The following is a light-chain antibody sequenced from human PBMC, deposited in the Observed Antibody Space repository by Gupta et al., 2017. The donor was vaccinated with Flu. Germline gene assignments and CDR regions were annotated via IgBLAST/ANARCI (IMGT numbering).Light chain of an antibody. CDR1: QSISSY. V-gene: IGKV1-39*01. J-gene: IGKJ4*01. Sequence: DIPMTPSPSSLSASVGDRVTITCRASQSISSYLNWYQQKPGKAPKLLIYAASSLQSGVPSRFSGSGSGTDFTLTISSRQPEDFATYYCQQRDSTPPITFGGGTRLEIK. CDR2: AAS. CDR3: QQRDSTPPIT.